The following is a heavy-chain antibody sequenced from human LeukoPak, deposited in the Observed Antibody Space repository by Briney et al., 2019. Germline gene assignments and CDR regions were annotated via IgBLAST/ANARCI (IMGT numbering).Heavy chain of an antibody. Sequence: ASVKVSCKASGYTFAGYYMHWVRQAPGQGLEWMGWINPNSGGTNYAQKFQGRVTITRDMSTSTAYMELSSLRSEDTAVYYCAAGYSGYDSGLFDYWGQGTLVTVSS. CDR3: AAGYSGYDSGLFDY. J-gene: IGHJ4*02. D-gene: IGHD5-12*01. V-gene: IGHV1-2*02. CDR1: GYTFAGYY. CDR2: INPNSGGT.